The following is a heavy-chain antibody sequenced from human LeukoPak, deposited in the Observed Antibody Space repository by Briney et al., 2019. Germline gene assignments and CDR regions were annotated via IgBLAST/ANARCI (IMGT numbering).Heavy chain of an antibody. D-gene: IGHD6-19*01. CDR2: ISSASGSI. J-gene: IGHJ3*02. CDR3: AKDISSPDAFDI. Sequence: GGSLRLSCAASGFTFSSYSMNWVRQAPGKGPEWLSYISSASGSIYYADSVKGRFTISRDNSKNTLYLQMNSLRAEDTAVYYCAKDISSPDAFDIWGQGTMVTVSS. V-gene: IGHV3-23*01. CDR1: GFTFSSYS.